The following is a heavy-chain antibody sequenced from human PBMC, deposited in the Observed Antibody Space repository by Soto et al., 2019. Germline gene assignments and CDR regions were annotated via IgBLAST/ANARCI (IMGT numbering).Heavy chain of an antibody. J-gene: IGHJ6*02. V-gene: IGHV4-34*01. Sequence: QVQLQQWGAGLLKPSETLSLTCAVYGGSFSGYYWSWIRQPPGKGLEWIGEIKHSGSTNYNPSLKSRVNLSVVTLKNQFTLNLSSVTAADTAVYYCARRGDIVVVATAISHYYYYGMDVWGQGTTVTVSS. D-gene: IGHD2-2*02. CDR3: ARRGDIVVVATAISHYYYYGMDV. CDR2: IKHSGST. CDR1: GGSFSGYY.